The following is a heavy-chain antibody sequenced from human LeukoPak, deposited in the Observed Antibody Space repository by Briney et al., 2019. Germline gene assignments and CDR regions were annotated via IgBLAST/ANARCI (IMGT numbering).Heavy chain of an antibody. J-gene: IGHJ4*02. Sequence: ASVKVSCKASGYTFTSYGISWVRQAPGQGLEWMGWISAYNGNTNYAQKLQGRVTMTTDTSTSTAYMELRSLRSDDTAVYYCARRWDRYDYVWGSYRYSFDYWGQGTLVTVSS. CDR1: GYTFTSYG. CDR2: ISAYNGNT. V-gene: IGHV1-18*01. D-gene: IGHD3-16*02. CDR3: ARRWDRYDYVWGSYRYSFDY.